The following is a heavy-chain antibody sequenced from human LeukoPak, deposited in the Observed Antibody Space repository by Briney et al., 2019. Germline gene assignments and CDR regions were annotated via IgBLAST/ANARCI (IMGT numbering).Heavy chain of an antibody. J-gene: IGHJ4*02. CDR1: GGSFSGYY. Sequence: SETLSLTCAVYGGSFSGYYWSWIRQPPGKGLEWIGEINHSGSTNYNPSLKSRVTISVDTSKNQFSLKLSSVTAADTAVYYCARLLVGAGLGYAADYWGQGTLVTVSS. D-gene: IGHD5-12*01. V-gene: IGHV4-34*01. CDR3: ARLLVGAGLGYAADY. CDR2: INHSGST.